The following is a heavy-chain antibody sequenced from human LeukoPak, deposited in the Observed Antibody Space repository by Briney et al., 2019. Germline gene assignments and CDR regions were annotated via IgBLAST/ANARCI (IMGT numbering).Heavy chain of an antibody. J-gene: IGHJ3*02. Sequence: PSETLSLTCTVSGGSISSYYWSWIRQPPGKGLEWIGYIYYSGSTNYNPSLKSRVTISVDTSKNQFSLKLSSVTAADTAVYYCARVGCRHDAFDIWGQGTMVTVSS. CDR3: ARVGCRHDAFDI. CDR1: GGSISSYY. D-gene: IGHD1-26*01. V-gene: IGHV4-59*01. CDR2: IYYSGST.